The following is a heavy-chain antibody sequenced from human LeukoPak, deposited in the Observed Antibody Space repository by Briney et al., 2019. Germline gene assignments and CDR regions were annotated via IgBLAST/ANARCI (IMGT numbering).Heavy chain of an antibody. CDR1: GGSISSRSYY. Sequence: PSETLSLTCTVSGGSISSRSYYWDWIRQPPGKGLEWIGSIYYSGSTYYNPSLKSRVTISVDTSKNHFSLKLSAVTAADTAVYYCARHCDGSGYPRWVDCWGQGTLVTVSS. CDR2: IYYSGST. V-gene: IGHV4-39*01. J-gene: IGHJ4*02. CDR3: ARHCDGSGYPRWVDC. D-gene: IGHD3-22*01.